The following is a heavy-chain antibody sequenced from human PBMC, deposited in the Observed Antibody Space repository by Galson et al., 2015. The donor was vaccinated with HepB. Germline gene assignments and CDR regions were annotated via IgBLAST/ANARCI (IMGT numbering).Heavy chain of an antibody. CDR2: ISYDGSKK. V-gene: IGHV3-30*18. J-gene: IGHJ6*04. CDR1: GFIFSTHG. Sequence: SLRLSCATSGFIFSTHGMNWVRQAPGKGLEWVAVISYDGSKKYYANSVKGRFTISRDNSKNTLYLEMNSLRDEDTAVYYCAKDASATITGVVLSSCNCGIDVLSKRTTVTVPT. CDR3: AKDASATITGVVLSSCNCGIDV. D-gene: IGHD3-3*01.